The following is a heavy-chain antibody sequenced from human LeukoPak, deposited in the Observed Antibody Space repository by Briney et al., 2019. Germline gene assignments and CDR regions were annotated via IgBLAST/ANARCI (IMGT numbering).Heavy chain of an antibody. CDR1: GGTFSSYA. Sequence: ASVTVSCKASGGTFSSYAISWVRQAPGQGLEWMGRIIPILGIANYAQKFQGRVTITADKSTSTAYMELSSLSSEDTAVYYCARDPIPDYYDSSGLADYWGQGTLVTVSS. CDR3: ARDPIPDYYDSSGLADY. V-gene: IGHV1-69*10. CDR2: IIPILGIA. J-gene: IGHJ4*02. D-gene: IGHD3-22*01.